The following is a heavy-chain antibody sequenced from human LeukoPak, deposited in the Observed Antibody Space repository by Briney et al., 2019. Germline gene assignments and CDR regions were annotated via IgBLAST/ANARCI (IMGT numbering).Heavy chain of an antibody. V-gene: IGHV3-30*03. Sequence: PGGSLRLSCAASGFSFSDYNMHWVRQAPGKGLEWMAVISYNGIDEYYADSVKGRFTISRDNSKSTLLLQMNSLRAEDTAVYYCARVDRFGESTHYFDDWGQGTLVTVSS. J-gene: IGHJ4*02. CDR3: ARVDRFGESTHYFDD. CDR1: GFSFSDYN. D-gene: IGHD3-10*01. CDR2: ISYNGIDE.